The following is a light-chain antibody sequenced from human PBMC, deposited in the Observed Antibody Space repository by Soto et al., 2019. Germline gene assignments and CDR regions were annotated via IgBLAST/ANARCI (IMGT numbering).Light chain of an antibody. CDR3: QQYSDGLRT. CDR1: QSVSTN. V-gene: IGKV3-15*01. Sequence: EIVMTQSPDTLSVSPGERATLSCRASQSVSTNLAWYQQKPGQAPRLLLYGASTRATGIPARLSGSGSGTEFTLTISSLQSEDFAVYYCQQYSDGLRTFGQGAKVEIK. CDR2: GAS. J-gene: IGKJ1*01.